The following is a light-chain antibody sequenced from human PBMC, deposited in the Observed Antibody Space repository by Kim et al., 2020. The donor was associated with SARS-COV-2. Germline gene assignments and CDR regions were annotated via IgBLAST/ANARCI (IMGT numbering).Light chain of an antibody. CDR1: QTIFSY. Sequence: DIQMTQSPSALSASVGDRVTITCRASQTIFSYLNWYQQKPGKAPKLLIYSASTLESGVPSRFSGSGSGTEFTLTISSLHPDDFATYYCQRSNVILTFGGGTKV. V-gene: IGKV1-39*01. CDR3: QRSNVILT. J-gene: IGKJ4*01. CDR2: SAS.